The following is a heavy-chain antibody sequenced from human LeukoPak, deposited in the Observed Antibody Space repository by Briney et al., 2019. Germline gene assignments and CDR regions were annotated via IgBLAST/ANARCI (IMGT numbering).Heavy chain of an antibody. D-gene: IGHD6-19*01. J-gene: IGHJ5*02. Sequence: GGSLRLSCVASGFSFSSYAMHWVRQAPGKGLEWVAVISYDGSNKYYADSVKGRFTISRDNSKNTLYLQMNSLRAEDTAVYYCAKPRFASSGGPNWFDPWGQGTLVTVSS. V-gene: IGHV3-30*18. CDR1: GFSFSSYA. CDR3: AKPRFASSGGPNWFDP. CDR2: ISYDGSNK.